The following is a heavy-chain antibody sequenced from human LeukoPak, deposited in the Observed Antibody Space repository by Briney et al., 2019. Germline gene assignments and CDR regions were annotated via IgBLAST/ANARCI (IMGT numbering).Heavy chain of an antibody. Sequence: GGSLRLSCAASGFTFSSNWMSWVRQAPGKGMEWVANIKQDGSEKYYVDYAKGRFTISRDNAKNSLYLQMNSLRAEDTAVYYCARGQWLVGKSAFDIWGQGTMVTVSS. D-gene: IGHD6-19*01. CDR3: ARGQWLVGKSAFDI. CDR2: IKQDGSEK. CDR1: GFTFSSNW. J-gene: IGHJ3*02. V-gene: IGHV3-7*01.